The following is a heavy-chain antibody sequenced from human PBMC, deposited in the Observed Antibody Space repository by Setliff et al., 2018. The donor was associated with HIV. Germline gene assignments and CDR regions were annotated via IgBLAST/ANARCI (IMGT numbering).Heavy chain of an antibody. CDR1: GGSISSSSYY. V-gene: IGHV4-39*01. CDR2: IYYSGST. CDR3: ARQGGYSGYGFYYYYYYMDV. D-gene: IGHD5-12*01. J-gene: IGHJ6*03. Sequence: PSETLSLTCTVSGGSISSSSYYWGWIRQPPGKGLEWIGSIYYSGSTYYNPSLKSRVTMSVDKSRNQFSLKVSSVTAADTAAYYCARQGGYSGYGFYYYYYYMDVWGKGTTVTVSS.